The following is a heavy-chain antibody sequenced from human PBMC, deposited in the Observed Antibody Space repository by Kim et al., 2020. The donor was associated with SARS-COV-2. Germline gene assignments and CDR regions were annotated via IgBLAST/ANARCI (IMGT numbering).Heavy chain of an antibody. D-gene: IGHD2-15*01. Sequence: ASVKVSCKASGYSFTDYALNWVRQAPVQGLEWMGWIKTKTGNPTYAQGSTGRFVFSLDTSVNTAYLQFVNLKAEDTAVYYCARGGGDCGGGSCFHYYGLDVWGQGTTVIVSS. CDR3: ARGGGDCGGGSCFHYYGLDV. J-gene: IGHJ6*02. CDR1: GYSFTDYA. CDR2: IKTKTGNP. V-gene: IGHV7-4-1*01.